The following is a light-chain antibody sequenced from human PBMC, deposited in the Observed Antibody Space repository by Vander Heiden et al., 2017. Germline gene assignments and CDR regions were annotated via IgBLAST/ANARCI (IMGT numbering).Light chain of an antibody. CDR1: NTNIVPNI. J-gene: IGLJ2*01. CDR3: AAWDGSLNGDVL. V-gene: IGLV1-44*01. CDR2: SNN. Sequence: QSVLTQPPSVSGTPVQRSTTSCSGSNTNIVPNIVNCYQQLPGTARKLLIYSNNQRPSGVPDRFSGSKSGTSASLAISGLQSEDEDVYDCAAWDGSLNGDVLFGGGTKLTVL.